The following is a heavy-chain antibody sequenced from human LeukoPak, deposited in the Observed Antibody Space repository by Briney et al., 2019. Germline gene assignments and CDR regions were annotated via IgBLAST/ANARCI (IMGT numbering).Heavy chain of an antibody. D-gene: IGHD6-13*01. CDR2: IYPGDSDT. CDR1: GYSFTNFW. V-gene: IGHV5-51*01. Sequence: GESLKISCKGSGYSFTNFWIGWVRQMPGRGLEWMGVIYPGDSDTRYSPSFQGQVTMSADKSISTAYLQWSSLRASDTAIYYCARAYSSSWYRFDPWGQGILVTVSS. J-gene: IGHJ5*02. CDR3: ARAYSSSWYRFDP.